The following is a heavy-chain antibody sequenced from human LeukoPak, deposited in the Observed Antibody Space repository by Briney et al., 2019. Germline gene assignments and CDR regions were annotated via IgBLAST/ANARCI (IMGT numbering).Heavy chain of an antibody. Sequence: GGSLRLSCAASGFTFSSYSMNWARQAPGKGLEWVAFIPYDGSNKYYADSVKGRFTISRDNSKNTLYLQMNSLRAEDTAVYYCAKGSGWYGFYYMDVWGKGTTVTVSS. CDR3: AKGSGWYGFYYMDV. V-gene: IGHV3-30*02. J-gene: IGHJ6*03. D-gene: IGHD6-19*01. CDR1: GFTFSSYS. CDR2: IPYDGSNK.